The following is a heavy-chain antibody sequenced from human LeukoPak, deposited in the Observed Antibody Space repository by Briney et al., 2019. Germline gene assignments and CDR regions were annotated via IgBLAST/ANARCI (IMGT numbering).Heavy chain of an antibody. J-gene: IGHJ6*03. CDR1: GYTLSNYD. D-gene: IGHD3-22*01. Sequence: ASVTVSCKASGYTLSNYDISWVRQAPGQGLEWMGWINPNSGGTNYAQKFQGRVTMTRDTSISTVYMELSSLRSEDTAVYYCARDPAYYYDSSGYSWYMDVWGKGTTVTVSS. CDR3: ARDPAYYYDSSGYSWYMDV. V-gene: IGHV1-2*02. CDR2: INPNSGGT.